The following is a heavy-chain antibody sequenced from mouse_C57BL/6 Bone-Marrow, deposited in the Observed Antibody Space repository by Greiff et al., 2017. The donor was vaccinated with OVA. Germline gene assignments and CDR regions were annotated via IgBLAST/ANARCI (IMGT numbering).Heavy chain of an antibody. D-gene: IGHD1-1*01. V-gene: IGHV1-26*01. CDR3: AITTVEYFDY. CDR2: INPNNGGT. CDR1: GYTFTDYY. Sequence: VQLQQSGPELVKPGASVKISCKASGYTFTDYYMNWVKQSHGKSLEWIGDINPNNGGTSYNQKFKGKATLTVDKSSSTAYMELRSLTSEDSAVYYCAITTVEYFDYWGQGTTLTVSS. J-gene: IGHJ2*01.